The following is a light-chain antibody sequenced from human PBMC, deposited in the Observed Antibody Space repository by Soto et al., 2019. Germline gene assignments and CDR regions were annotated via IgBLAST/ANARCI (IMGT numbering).Light chain of an antibody. CDR1: QSVSSF. Sequence: IVLTQSPATLSLSPGERATLSCRASQSVSSFLAWYQQKPGQAPRLLIYDASNRATGTPARFSGSGSGTDFTLTISSLEPEDFAVYYCQQRSNGLTFGGGTKV. CDR3: QQRSNGLT. J-gene: IGKJ4*01. V-gene: IGKV3-11*01. CDR2: DAS.